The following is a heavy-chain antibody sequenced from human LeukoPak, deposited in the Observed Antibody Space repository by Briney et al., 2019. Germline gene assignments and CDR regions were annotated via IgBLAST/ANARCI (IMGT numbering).Heavy chain of an antibody. CDR2: ITGRGGNT. D-gene: IGHD6-25*01. Sequence: PGRSLRLSCAASGFTFSSFPMSWVRQAPGKGRQWVSGITGRGGNTYYADSVEGRFTISRDNSKNTLSLQMDSLRAEDTAIYYCARDRAAFDSWGQGTLVTVSS. CDR1: GFTFSSFP. V-gene: IGHV3-23*01. CDR3: ARDRAAFDS. J-gene: IGHJ4*02.